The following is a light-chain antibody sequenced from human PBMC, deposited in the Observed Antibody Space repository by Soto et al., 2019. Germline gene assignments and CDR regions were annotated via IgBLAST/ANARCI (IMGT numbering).Light chain of an antibody. V-gene: IGLV1-40*01. Sequence: QSVLTQPPSVSGAPGQRVTISCTGSSSNIGAGYDVHWYQQLPGTAPKLLMYGNSNRPSGVPDRFSGSKSGTSASLAITGLQSEDEADYYCQSHDSSLSGRVFGGGTKVTVL. J-gene: IGLJ3*02. CDR3: QSHDSSLSGRV. CDR1: SSNIGAGYD. CDR2: GNS.